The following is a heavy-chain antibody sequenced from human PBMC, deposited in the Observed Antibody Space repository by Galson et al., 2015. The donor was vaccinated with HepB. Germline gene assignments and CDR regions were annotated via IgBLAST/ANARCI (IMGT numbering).Heavy chain of an antibody. CDR2: ISNTGGST. V-gene: IGHV3-23*01. Sequence: SLRLSCAASGFTFSNHAMNWVRQAPGKGLEWVSAISNTGGSTYHADSVKGRFTISRDNSKNTLYLQMNSLRAEDTAVYYCAKGALVWFGVDQDAFHLWGQGTMVTVSS. CDR1: GFTFSNHA. D-gene: IGHD3-10*01. J-gene: IGHJ3*01. CDR3: AKGALVWFGVDQDAFHL.